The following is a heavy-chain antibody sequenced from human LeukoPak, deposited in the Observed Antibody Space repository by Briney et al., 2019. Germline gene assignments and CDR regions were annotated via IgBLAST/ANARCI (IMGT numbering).Heavy chain of an antibody. CDR1: GYTFTGYY. CDR3: AREADIARTREFDP. CDR2: INPNSGGT. J-gene: IGHJ5*02. V-gene: IGHV1-2*02. Sequence: ASVKVSCKASGYTFTGYYMHWVRQAPGQGLEWMGWINPNSGGTNYAQKFQGRVTMTRDTSISTAYMELSRLRSDDTAVYYCAREADIARTREFDPRGQGTLVTVSS. D-gene: IGHD5-12*01.